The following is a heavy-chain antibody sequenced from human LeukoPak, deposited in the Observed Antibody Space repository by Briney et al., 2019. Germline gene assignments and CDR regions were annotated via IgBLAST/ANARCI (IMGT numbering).Heavy chain of an antibody. J-gene: IGHJ4*02. D-gene: IGHD2-2*01. CDR2: ISSSGSSI. V-gene: IGHV3-11*04. CDR3: AGGFLGSTIMGDY. Sequence: GGSLRLSCAASGFTFSDYYMSWIRQAPGKGLEWVSYISSSGSSIYYADSVKGRFTISRDNAKNSLYLQMSSLRAEDTAVYYCAGGFLGSTIMGDYWGQGTLVTVSS. CDR1: GFTFSDYY.